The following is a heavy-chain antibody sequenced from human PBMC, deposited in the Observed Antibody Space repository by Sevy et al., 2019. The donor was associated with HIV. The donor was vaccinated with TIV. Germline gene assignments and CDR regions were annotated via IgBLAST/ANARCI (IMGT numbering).Heavy chain of an antibody. CDR2: IIPIFGTA. V-gene: IGHV1-69*13. J-gene: IGHJ4*02. CDR3: ASSEGGALSSFDY. D-gene: IGHD3-16*01. Sequence: ASVKVSCKASGGTFSSYAISWVRQAPGQGLEWMGGIIPIFGTANYAQKFQGRVTITADESTSTAYMELSSLGSEDMAVYYFASSEGGALSSFDYWGQGTLVTVSS. CDR1: GGTFSSYA.